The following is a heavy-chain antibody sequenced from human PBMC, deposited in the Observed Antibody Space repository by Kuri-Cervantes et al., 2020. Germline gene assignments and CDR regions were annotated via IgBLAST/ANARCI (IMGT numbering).Heavy chain of an antibody. V-gene: IGHV4-30-4*01. CDR1: GGSISSGDDY. Sequence: SETLSLTCTVSGGSISSGDDYWSWIRPPPGKGLKWIGYIYYSGRTYYNPSLKSRVTISVDTSKNQFSLKLSSVTAADTAVYYCAREGGYYYDRSGYYVTGWFDPWGQGTLVTVSS. CDR2: IYYSGRT. D-gene: IGHD3-22*01. CDR3: AREGGYYYDRSGYYVTGWFDP. J-gene: IGHJ5*02.